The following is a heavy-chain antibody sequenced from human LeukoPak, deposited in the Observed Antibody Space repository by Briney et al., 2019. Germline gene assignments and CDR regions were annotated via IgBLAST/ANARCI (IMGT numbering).Heavy chain of an antibody. CDR3: AREAIKTTYYDFWSGSPGYYGMDV. CDR1: GFTFSDYY. D-gene: IGHD3-3*01. J-gene: IGHJ6*02. Sequence: GGSLRLSCAASGFTFSDYYMSWIRQAPGKELEWVSYISSSGSTIYYADSVKGRFTISRDNAKNSLYLQMNSLRAEDTAVYYCAREAIKTTYYDFWSGSPGYYGMDVWGQGTTVTVSS. CDR2: ISSSGSTI. V-gene: IGHV3-11*01.